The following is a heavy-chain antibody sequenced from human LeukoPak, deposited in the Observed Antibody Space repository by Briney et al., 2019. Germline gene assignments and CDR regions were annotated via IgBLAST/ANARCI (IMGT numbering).Heavy chain of an antibody. J-gene: IGHJ5*02. Sequence: GESLKISCKGSGYSFTNYWIAWVRQTPGKGLEWMGIIYPGDSDTRYSPSFQGQVTISADKSIGTAYLQWSSLKASDTAMYYCARLTGYSSGWYWFDPWGQGTLVTVSS. CDR3: ARLTGYSSGWYWFDP. CDR1: GYSFTNYW. CDR2: IYPGDSDT. V-gene: IGHV5-51*01. D-gene: IGHD6-19*01.